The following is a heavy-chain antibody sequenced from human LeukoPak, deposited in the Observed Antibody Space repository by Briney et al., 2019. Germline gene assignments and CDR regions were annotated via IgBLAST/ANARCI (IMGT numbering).Heavy chain of an antibody. Sequence: QPGGSLRLSCAASGFTCRSYEMNWVRQAPGKGLEWVSYISASGDTVDYAESVKGRITISRDNAKNSLYLQMDSLRAEDTAIYYCARNGPPDYWGQGTLVSVSS. J-gene: IGHJ4*02. CDR2: ISASGDTV. CDR3: ARNGPPDY. V-gene: IGHV3-48*03. D-gene: IGHD2-8*01. CDR1: GFTCRSYE.